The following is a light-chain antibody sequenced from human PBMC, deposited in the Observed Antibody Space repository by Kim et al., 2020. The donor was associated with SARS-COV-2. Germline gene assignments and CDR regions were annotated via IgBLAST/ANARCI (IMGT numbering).Light chain of an antibody. Sequence: AFVGDGGTITCRASRSISYWLAWYQQKPGKGPNLLIYKASSLESGVPSRFSGSGSGTEFTLTISSLQPDDDGTYYCQQYDDYPWAFGQGTKVDIK. CDR2: KAS. CDR1: RSISYW. CDR3: QQYDDYPWA. J-gene: IGKJ1*01. V-gene: IGKV1-5*03.